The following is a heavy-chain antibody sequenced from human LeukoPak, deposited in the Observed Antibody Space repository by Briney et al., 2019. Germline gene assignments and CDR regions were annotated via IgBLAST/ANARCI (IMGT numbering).Heavy chain of an antibody. V-gene: IGHV3-30*03. J-gene: IGHJ5*01. Sequence: GGSLRLSCAASGFTFSSYWMSWVRQAPGKGLEWVAVISYDGSNKYYADSVKGRFTISRDNSKNTLYLQMNSLRAEDTAVYYCARGIVLMVYAIGSWGQGTLVTVSS. CDR3: ARGIVLMVYAIGS. CDR2: ISYDGSNK. CDR1: GFTFSSYW. D-gene: IGHD2-8*01.